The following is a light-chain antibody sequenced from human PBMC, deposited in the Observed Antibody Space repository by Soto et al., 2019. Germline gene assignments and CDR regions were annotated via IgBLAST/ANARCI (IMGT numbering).Light chain of an antibody. Sequence: QLVLTQSPSASASLGASVRLTCTLSSGHNSYAIAWHQQQPEKGPRYLMRLNSDGSHSKGDGIPDRFSGSSSGAERYLTISSLQSEDEADYYCQTWGTAIVFGGGTKLPS. J-gene: IGLJ2*01. CDR1: SGHNSYA. V-gene: IGLV4-69*01. CDR3: QTWGTAIV. CDR2: LNSDGSH.